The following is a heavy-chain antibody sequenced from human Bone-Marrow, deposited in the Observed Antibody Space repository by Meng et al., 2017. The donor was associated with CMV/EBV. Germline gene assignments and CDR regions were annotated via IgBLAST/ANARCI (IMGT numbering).Heavy chain of an antibody. D-gene: IGHD2-2*02. CDR2: ISAYNGNT. V-gene: IGHV1-18*01. J-gene: IGHJ2*01. CDR3: AGFGGEPNVVVPAAIRVGIRYFDL. CDR1: GYTFTSYG. Sequence: ASVKVSCKASGYTFTSYGISWVRQAPGQGLEWMGWISAYNGNTNYAQKLQGRVTMTTDTSTSTAYMELRSLRSDDTAVYYCAGFGGEPNVVVPAAIRVGIRYFDLWGRGTLVTFSS.